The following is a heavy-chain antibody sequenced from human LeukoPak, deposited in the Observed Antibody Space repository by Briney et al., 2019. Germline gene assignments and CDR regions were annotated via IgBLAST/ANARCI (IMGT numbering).Heavy chain of an antibody. Sequence: SETLSLTCIVSGGSISSYYWNWIRQSAGKGLEWIGRIYIGGSTSYNPSLKSRVTMSVDTSKNQFSLKLSSVTAADTAVYYCARTGGWPRYYYYYGMDVWGQGTTVTVSS. D-gene: IGHD6-19*01. CDR1: GGSISSYY. CDR3: ARTGGWPRYYYYYGMDV. J-gene: IGHJ6*02. V-gene: IGHV4-4*07. CDR2: IYIGGST.